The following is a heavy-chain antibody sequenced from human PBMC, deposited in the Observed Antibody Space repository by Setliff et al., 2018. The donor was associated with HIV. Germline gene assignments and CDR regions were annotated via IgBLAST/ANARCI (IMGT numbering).Heavy chain of an antibody. CDR2: INHSRTT. V-gene: IGHV4-34*01. D-gene: IGHD1-1*01. CDR1: GGSLSGYY. CDR3: SRGLGEMGTKIGNYFDY. J-gene: IGHJ4*02. Sequence: SETLSLTCAVYGGSLSGYYWSWLRQPPGKGMEWLWEINHSRTTNYNASLNRRITISVDTSKNQFSLKLGSVTAADTAMYYCSRGLGEMGTKIGNYFDYWGQGTLFTVSS.